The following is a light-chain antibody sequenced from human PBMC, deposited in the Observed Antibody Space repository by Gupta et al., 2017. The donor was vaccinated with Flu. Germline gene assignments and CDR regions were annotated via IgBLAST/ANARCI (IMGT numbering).Light chain of an antibody. CDR3: QQDGNLPLT. Sequence: DIHMTQSPSSLSASVGDRVTITCQASQDINTYLSWYQQKPGKAPNLLIYDGSTLETGVPSRFSGSGSGTDFTFTTSSLQPEDIATYYCQQDGNLPLTFGGGTKV. CDR1: QDINTY. J-gene: IGKJ4*01. V-gene: IGKV1-33*01. CDR2: DGS.